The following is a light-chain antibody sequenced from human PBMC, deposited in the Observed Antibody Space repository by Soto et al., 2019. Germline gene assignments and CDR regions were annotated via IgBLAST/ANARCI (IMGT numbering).Light chain of an antibody. Sequence: IVLTQSPATLSLSPGERATLSCRASQSVSNYLAWFQQKPGQAPRLLIYDASNRATGIPARFSGSGSGTDFTLTISSLEPEDFAVYYCQQRSNWPPLTFGGGTKVEIK. CDR1: QSVSNY. CDR3: QQRSNWPPLT. J-gene: IGKJ4*01. CDR2: DAS. V-gene: IGKV3-11*01.